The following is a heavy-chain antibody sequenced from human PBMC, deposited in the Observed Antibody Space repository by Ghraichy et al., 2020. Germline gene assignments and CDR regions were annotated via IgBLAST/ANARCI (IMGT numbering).Heavy chain of an antibody. J-gene: IGHJ6*02. CDR1: GGSFSGYY. Sequence: SETLSLTCAVYGGSFSGYYWSWIRQPPGKGLEWIGEINHSGSTNYNPSLKSRVTISVDTSKNQFSLKLSSVTAADTAVYYCARAAYGLRYFLVWGQGTTVTVSS. CDR2: INHSGST. D-gene: IGHD3-9*01. CDR3: ARAAYGLRYFLV. V-gene: IGHV4-34*01.